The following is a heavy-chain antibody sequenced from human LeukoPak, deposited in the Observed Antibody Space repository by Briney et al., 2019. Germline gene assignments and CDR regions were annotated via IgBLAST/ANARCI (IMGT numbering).Heavy chain of an antibody. Sequence: GGSLRRYCAASGFTYSSYGMHWVGQAPGKGLEWVAVIWYDGSNKYYADSVKGRFTMSRDNSKNTLYLQMNSLRAEDTAVYYCAKPVNYDSSGYSFDYWGQGTLVTVSS. CDR1: GFTYSSYG. CDR3: AKPVNYDSSGYSFDY. J-gene: IGHJ4*02. V-gene: IGHV3-33*06. D-gene: IGHD3-22*01. CDR2: IWYDGSNK.